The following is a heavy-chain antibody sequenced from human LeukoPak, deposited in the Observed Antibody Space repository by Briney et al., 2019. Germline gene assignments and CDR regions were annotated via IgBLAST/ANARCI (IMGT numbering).Heavy chain of an antibody. CDR2: ISTYTGNT. CDR1: GYTFTSYA. CDR3: ARVLVVSSDAFDI. V-gene: IGHV1-18*01. J-gene: IGHJ3*02. Sequence: ASVKVSCKTSGYTFTSYAISWVRQAPGQGLECMGWISTYTGNTDYAQKLQGRVTMTTDTSTSTAYMELRSLSSDDTAVYYCARVLVVSSDAFDIWGQGTMVTVSS. D-gene: IGHD3-22*01.